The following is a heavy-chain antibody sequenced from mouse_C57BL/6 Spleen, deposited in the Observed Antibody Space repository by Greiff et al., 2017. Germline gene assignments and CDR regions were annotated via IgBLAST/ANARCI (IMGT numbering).Heavy chain of an antibody. Sequence: QVQLQQSGAELARPGASVKLSCKASGYTFTSYGISWVKQRTGQGLEWIGEIYPRSGNTYYNEKFKGKDTLTAAKSSSTAYMELRSLTSEDSAVYFCARVTTVVNYYAMDYWGQGTSVTVSS. D-gene: IGHD1-1*01. V-gene: IGHV1-81*01. CDR1: GYTFTSYG. J-gene: IGHJ4*01. CDR2: IYPRSGNT. CDR3: ARVTTVVNYYAMDY.